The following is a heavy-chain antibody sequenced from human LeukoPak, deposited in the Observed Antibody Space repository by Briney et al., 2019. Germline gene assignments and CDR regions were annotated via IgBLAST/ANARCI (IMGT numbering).Heavy chain of an antibody. D-gene: IGHD6-19*01. V-gene: IGHV4-4*07. CDR3: ASRVKVAGINYFDY. CDR1: GGSISSYY. J-gene: IGHJ4*02. CDR2: IYTSGST. Sequence: PSETLSLTCTVSGGSISSYYWSWIRQPAGKGLEWIGRIYTSGSTNYNPSLKSRVTISVDTSKNQFSLKLSSVTAADTAVYYCASRVKVAGINYFDYWGQGTLVTVSS.